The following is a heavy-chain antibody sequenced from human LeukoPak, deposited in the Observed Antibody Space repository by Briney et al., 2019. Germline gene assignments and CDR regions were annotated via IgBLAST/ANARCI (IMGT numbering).Heavy chain of an antibody. Sequence: SETLSLTCTVSGGSISDSYWSWIRQSPGKGLEWIGYIYPSGTTNYDSSLKSRVTISVDTSKNQISLKLTSVTAADTAVYYCARHYDFWSYYYVDVWGKGTTVTVSS. V-gene: IGHV4-4*09. CDR2: IYPSGTT. CDR3: ARHYDFWSYYYVDV. J-gene: IGHJ6*03. CDR1: GGSISDSY. D-gene: IGHD3-3*01.